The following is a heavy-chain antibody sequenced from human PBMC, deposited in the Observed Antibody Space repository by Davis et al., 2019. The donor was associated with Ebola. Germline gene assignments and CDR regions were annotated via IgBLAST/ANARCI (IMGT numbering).Heavy chain of an antibody. J-gene: IGHJ6*02. V-gene: IGHV3-33*01. CDR2: TWYDGNDK. Sequence: PGGSLRLSCAASGFAFRNYVMHWVRQPPGKGLEWVGVTWYDGNDKYYGDSVQGRFTISRDNSRNTLYLQMNSLRAEDTAVYYCGRDPSHYGLDVWGQGTTVTVSS. CDR3: GRDPSHYGLDV. CDR1: GFAFRNYV.